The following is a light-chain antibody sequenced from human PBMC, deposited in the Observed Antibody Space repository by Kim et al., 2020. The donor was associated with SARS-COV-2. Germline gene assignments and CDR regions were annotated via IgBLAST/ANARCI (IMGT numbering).Light chain of an antibody. V-gene: IGKV1-17*03. Sequence: DIQMTQSPSVMSASVGDRITITCRASQGISNYLAWFQQKPGKAPKRLIYVASSLQSGVPSRFSGSASGTEFALTISSLQPEDFATYYCLQHNTYPRLTFGGVTKVDIK. CDR2: VAS. CDR3: LQHNTYPRLT. J-gene: IGKJ4*01. CDR1: QGISNY.